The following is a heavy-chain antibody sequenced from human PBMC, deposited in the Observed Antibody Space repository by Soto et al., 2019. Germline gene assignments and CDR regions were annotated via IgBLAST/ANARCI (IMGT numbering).Heavy chain of an antibody. D-gene: IGHD6-6*01. V-gene: IGHV4-59*01. CDR2: IYYSGST. J-gene: IGHJ5*02. Sequence: SETLSLTCSVSGGSISSYYWSWIRQPPGKGLEWIGYIYYSGSTNYNPSLKSRVTISVDTSKNQFSLKLSSVTAADTAVYYCARGSTSTYSSSSHYRFDPWGQGTLVTVSS. CDR3: ARGSTSTYSSSSHYRFDP. CDR1: GGSISSYY.